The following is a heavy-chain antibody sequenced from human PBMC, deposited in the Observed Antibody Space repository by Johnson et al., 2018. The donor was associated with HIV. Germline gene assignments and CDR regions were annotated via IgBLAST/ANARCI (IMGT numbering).Heavy chain of an antibody. J-gene: IGHJ3*02. V-gene: IGHV3-20*04. CDR3: ARALEVGATTANEAFDI. Sequence: VQLVESGGGLVKPGGSIRLACVASGFIVGNKYMRWVRQAPGKGLEWVSGINWNGGSTGYADSVKGRFIISRDNSKNTLYVQMNSLRVEDTAVYYCARALEVGATTANEAFDIWGQGTMVTVSS. CDR2: INWNGGST. D-gene: IGHD1-26*01. CDR1: GFIVGNKY.